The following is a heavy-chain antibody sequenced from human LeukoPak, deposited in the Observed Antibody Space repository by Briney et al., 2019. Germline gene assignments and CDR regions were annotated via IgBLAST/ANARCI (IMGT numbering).Heavy chain of an antibody. J-gene: IGHJ3*02. CDR2: IDYSGST. Sequence: SSETLSLTCTVSGGSVSSSSYYWGAIRQPPGKRLEWIGSIDYSGSTYYKPCFKSRVTISADTSKNQFSLKLSSVTAADTSVYYCAGFSGSYLSGAFDIWGQGTMVTVSS. CDR3: AGFSGSYLSGAFDI. D-gene: IGHD1-26*01. V-gene: IGHV4-39*01. CDR1: GGSVSSSSYY.